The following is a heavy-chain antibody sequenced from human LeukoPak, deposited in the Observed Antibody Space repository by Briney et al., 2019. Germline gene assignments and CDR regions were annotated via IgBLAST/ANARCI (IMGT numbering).Heavy chain of an antibody. V-gene: IGHV1-18*01. Sequence: ASVKVSCKASGYTFISYGISCVRQAPGQGLEWMGWISGYNGNTNYAKNLQGRVTMTTDTSTSTAYMELRSLRSDDTAVYYCARGLGVVTAQSEQPKPRYFDLWGRGTQVTVSS. CDR1: GYTFISYG. CDR3: ARGLGVVTAQSEQPKPRYFDL. J-gene: IGHJ2*01. D-gene: IGHD2-21*02. CDR2: ISGYNGNT.